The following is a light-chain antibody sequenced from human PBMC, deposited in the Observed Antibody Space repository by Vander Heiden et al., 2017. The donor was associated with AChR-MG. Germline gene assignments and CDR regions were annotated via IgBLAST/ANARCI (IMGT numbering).Light chain of an antibody. Sequence: EIVLTQSPATLSLSPGDSATLSCRASQSLGAYVAWYQQRPGQAPRLLIYDTSNRATGIPARFSGAGSGRDFNLTIDSLQPEDCAVYFCQQVTFGGGTKVEIK. CDR2: DTS. J-gene: IGKJ4*01. V-gene: IGKV3-11*02. CDR1: QSLGAY. CDR3: QQVT.